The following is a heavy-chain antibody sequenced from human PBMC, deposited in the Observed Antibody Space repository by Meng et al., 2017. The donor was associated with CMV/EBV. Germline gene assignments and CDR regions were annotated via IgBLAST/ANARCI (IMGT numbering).Heavy chain of an antibody. Sequence: QVQLVQSGPEVKKPGASVKVSCTASGYTFNTFGISWVRQAPGQGLEWMGWISGYNGVTNYAPKMQGKVTMTTDPSTSTAYLELRSLRSDDTAVYFCARDASFYYDSTGYHSAYWGQGTLVTVSS. D-gene: IGHD3-22*01. J-gene: IGHJ4*02. V-gene: IGHV1-18*01. CDR2: ISGYNGVT. CDR3: ARDASFYYDSTGYHSAY. CDR1: GYTFNTFG.